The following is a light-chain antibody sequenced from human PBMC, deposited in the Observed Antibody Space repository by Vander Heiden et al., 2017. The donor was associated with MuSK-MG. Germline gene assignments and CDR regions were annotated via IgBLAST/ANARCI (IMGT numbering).Light chain of an antibody. J-gene: IGLJ1*01. CDR3: VLYYGGVLYV. Sequence: QPVVTQDPSLTVSPGGTVTRPCSSSTGAVTSGYDPNWFQQTPGPAPMVLIYSTSHTPAWTPARFSASLLGATAVPTMSGVQPEDEAEYYCVLYYGGVLYVFGTGTKVTVL. V-gene: IGLV7-43*01. CDR1: TGAVTSGYD. CDR2: STS.